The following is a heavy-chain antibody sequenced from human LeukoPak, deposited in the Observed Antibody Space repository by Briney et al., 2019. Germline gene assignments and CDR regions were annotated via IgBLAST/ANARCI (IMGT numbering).Heavy chain of an antibody. CDR2: INHSGST. Sequence: SETLSLTCAVSGGSFSNYCWSWIRQPPGKGLEWVGEINHSGSTNYNPSLKSRVAISVDTPKNQFSLKMSSVTAADTAVYFRARRRDHLTVIRGAPNARLFDPWGQGTLVTVSS. V-gene: IGHV4-34*01. J-gene: IGHJ5*02. CDR1: GGSFSNYC. D-gene: IGHD3-10*01. CDR3: ARRRDHLTVIRGAPNARLFDP.